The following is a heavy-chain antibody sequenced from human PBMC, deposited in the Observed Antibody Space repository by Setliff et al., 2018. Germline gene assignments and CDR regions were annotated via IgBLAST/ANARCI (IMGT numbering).Heavy chain of an antibody. CDR2: IIPVLDIT. J-gene: IGHJ4*02. V-gene: IGHV1-69*02. CDR3: ARHPPPPNYFDIGALDS. Sequence: SVKVSCKASGGPLNSYSFSWVRQAPGQGLEWMGRIIPVLDITRYSQKFQGRVTITADKSTGIIYMELTSLRSDDTAVYYCARHPPPPNYFDIGALDSWGQGTPVTVSS. CDR1: GGPLNSYS. D-gene: IGHD3-22*01.